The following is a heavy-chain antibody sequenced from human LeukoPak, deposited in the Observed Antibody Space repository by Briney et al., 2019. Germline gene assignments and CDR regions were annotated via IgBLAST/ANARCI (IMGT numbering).Heavy chain of an antibody. J-gene: IGHJ4*02. CDR3: ARHDDGGDYGGYGEGGFDY. D-gene: IGHD4-17*01. CDR1: GYSFTSYW. CDR2: IYPGDSDT. Sequence: GESLKISCKGSGYSFTSYWIGWVRQMPGKGLEWMGIIYPGDSDTRYSPSFQGQVTISADKSISTAYLQWSSLKASDTAMYYCARHDDGGDYGGYGEGGFDYWGQGTLVTVSS. V-gene: IGHV5-51*01.